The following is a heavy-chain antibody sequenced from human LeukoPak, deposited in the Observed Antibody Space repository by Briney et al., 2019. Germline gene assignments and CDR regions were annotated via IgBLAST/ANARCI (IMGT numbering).Heavy chain of an antibody. CDR2: IWYDGSNK. D-gene: IGHD4-17*01. J-gene: IGHJ6*02. V-gene: IGHV3-33*01. Sequence: GGSLRLSCAASGXTFSSYGIHWVRQAPGKGLEWVAVIWYDGSNKYYADSVKGRFTISRDNSKNTLYLQMNSLRAEDTAVYYCGRGYYGDYGYGMDVWGQGTTVTVSS. CDR3: GRGYYGDYGYGMDV. CDR1: GXTFSSYG.